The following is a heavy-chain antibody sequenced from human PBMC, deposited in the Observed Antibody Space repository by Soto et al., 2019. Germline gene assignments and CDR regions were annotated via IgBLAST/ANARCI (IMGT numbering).Heavy chain of an antibody. CDR2: IIPIFGTA. Sequence: SVKVSCKASGGTFSSYAISWVRQAPGQGLEWMGGIIPIFGTANYAQKFQGRVTITADTSISTAYMELSRLRSDDTAVYYCARDRYCSSTSCYSLGYYYYGMDVWGQGTTVTVSS. J-gene: IGHJ6*02. CDR3: ARDRYCSSTSCYSLGYYYYGMDV. CDR1: GGTFSSYA. V-gene: IGHV1-69*06. D-gene: IGHD2-2*02.